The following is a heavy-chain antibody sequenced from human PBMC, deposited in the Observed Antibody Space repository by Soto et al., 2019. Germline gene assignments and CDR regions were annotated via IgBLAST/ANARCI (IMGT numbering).Heavy chain of an antibody. CDR2: IKYDESEK. V-gene: IGHV3-7*05. J-gene: IGHJ6*02. CDR1: GFTFRTYW. Sequence: EVQLVESGGGLVQPGGSLRLSCVASGFTFRTYWMAWVRQAPEKGLEWVANIKYDESEKYYVDSVKGRFTVSRDNARNALFVQKSSLRAEDTAVYYCARVRTEIYYGMDVWGQGTTVTVSS. CDR3: ARVRTEIYYGMDV.